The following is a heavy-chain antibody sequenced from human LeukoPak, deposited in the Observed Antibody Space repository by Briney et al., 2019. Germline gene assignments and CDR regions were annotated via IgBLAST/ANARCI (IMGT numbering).Heavy chain of an antibody. Sequence: GGSLRLSCAASGFTFSSYAMHWVRQAPGKGLEWVAVISYDGSNKYYADSVKGRFTISRDNSKNTLYLQMNSLRAEDTAVYYCARDRAYGYSTVWDFDYWGQGTLVTVSS. CDR1: GFTFSSYA. CDR3: ARDRAYGYSTVWDFDY. V-gene: IGHV3-30-3*01. CDR2: ISYDGSNK. D-gene: IGHD6-19*01. J-gene: IGHJ4*02.